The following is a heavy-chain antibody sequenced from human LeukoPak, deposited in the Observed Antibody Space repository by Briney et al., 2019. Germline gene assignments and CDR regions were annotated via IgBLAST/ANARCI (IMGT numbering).Heavy chain of an antibody. CDR1: GYSISSGYY. V-gene: IGHV4-38-2*01. Sequence: SETLSLTCAVSGYSISSGYYWGWLRQPPGKGLEWIGTIYHFGSTYYNPSLKSRVTISVDTSKNQFSLKLSSVTAADTAVYYCARNSSGSYQWSAFDIWGQGTMVTVSS. J-gene: IGHJ3*02. D-gene: IGHD1-26*01. CDR2: IYHFGST. CDR3: ARNSSGSYQWSAFDI.